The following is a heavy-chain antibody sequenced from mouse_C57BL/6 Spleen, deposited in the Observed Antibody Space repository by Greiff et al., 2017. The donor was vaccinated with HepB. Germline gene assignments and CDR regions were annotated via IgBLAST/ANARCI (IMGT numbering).Heavy chain of an antibody. CDR3: ARSSGGVPYYYAMDY. CDR2: INPNNGGT. V-gene: IGHV1-18*01. J-gene: IGHJ4*01. Sequence: VQLQQSGPELVKPGASVKIPCKASGYTFTDYNMDWVKQSHGKSLEWIGDINPNNGGTIYNQKFKGKATLTVDKSSSTAYMELRSLTSEDTAVYYCARSSGGVPYYYAMDYWGQGTSVTVSS. D-gene: IGHD3-2*02. CDR1: GYTFTDYN.